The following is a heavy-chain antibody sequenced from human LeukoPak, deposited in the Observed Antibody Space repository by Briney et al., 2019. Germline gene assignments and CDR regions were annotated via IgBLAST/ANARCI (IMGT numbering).Heavy chain of an antibody. CDR1: GGSFSGYY. CDR2: INHSGST. Sequence: SETLSLTCAVYGGSFSGYYWSWIRQPPGKGLEWIGEINHSGSTNYNPSLKSRVTISVDTSKNQFSLKLSSVTAADTAVYYCAKTTVTTFAFDYWGQGTLVTVSS. D-gene: IGHD4-17*01. J-gene: IGHJ4*02. CDR3: AKTTVTTFAFDY. V-gene: IGHV4-34*01.